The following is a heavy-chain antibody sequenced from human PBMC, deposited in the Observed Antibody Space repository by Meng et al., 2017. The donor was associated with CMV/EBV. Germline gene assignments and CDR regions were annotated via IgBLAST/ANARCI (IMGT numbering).Heavy chain of an antibody. V-gene: IGHV1-8*03. CDR2: MNPNSGNT. D-gene: IGHD5-18*01. CDR3: ARVRGYSYGPDY. J-gene: IGHJ4*02. Sequence: ASVKVSCKASGYTFTSYAMHWVRQATGQGLEWMGWMNPNSGNTGYAQKFQGRVTITRNTSISTAYMELSSLRSEDTAVYYCARVRGYSYGPDYWGQGTLVTVSS. CDR1: GYTFTSYA.